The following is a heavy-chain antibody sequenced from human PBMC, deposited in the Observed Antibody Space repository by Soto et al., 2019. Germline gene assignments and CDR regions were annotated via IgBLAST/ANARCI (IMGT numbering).Heavy chain of an antibody. Sequence: QVQLVQSGAEVKKPGASVKVSCKASGYIFSSYGISCVRQAPVQGLEWMGWISVHNGNTNYAQKFQGRVTMSTDTSTSTAYMELRSLRSDDTAVYYCARRGFLTDCDYWGQGTLVTVSS. CDR2: ISVHNGNT. J-gene: IGHJ4*02. V-gene: IGHV1-18*01. CDR3: ARRGFLTDCDY. D-gene: IGHD2-15*01. CDR1: GYIFSSYG.